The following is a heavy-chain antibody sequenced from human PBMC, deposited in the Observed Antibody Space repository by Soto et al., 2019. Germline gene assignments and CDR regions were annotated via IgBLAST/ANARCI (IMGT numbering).Heavy chain of an antibody. V-gene: IGHV4-59*01. CDR3: SRDLGSVLSD. CDR2: GHYSGSS. J-gene: IGHJ4*02. D-gene: IGHD2-8*02. CDR1: GDSISSYY. Sequence: PSETLSLTCTLSGDSISSYYWTWIRQPPGKGLEWIGYGHYSGSSKYNPSLKSRVSISVDTSKNQFSLKLSSVTAAETAFYYCSRDLGSVLSDWGQRTLVTAS.